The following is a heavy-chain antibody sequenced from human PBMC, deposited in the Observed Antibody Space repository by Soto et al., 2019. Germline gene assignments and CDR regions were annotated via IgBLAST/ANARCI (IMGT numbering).Heavy chain of an antibody. CDR1: GFTFSSYS. CDR3: ARDQQDDYGDYEHPHSEYFQH. CDR2: ISSSSSYI. Sequence: PGGSLRLSCAASGFTFSSYSMNWVRQAPGKGLEWVSSISSSSSYIYYADSVKGRFTISRDNAKNSLYLQMNSLRAEDTAVYYCARDQQDDYGDYEHPHSEYFQHWGQGTLVTVSS. D-gene: IGHD4-17*01. V-gene: IGHV3-21*01. J-gene: IGHJ1*01.